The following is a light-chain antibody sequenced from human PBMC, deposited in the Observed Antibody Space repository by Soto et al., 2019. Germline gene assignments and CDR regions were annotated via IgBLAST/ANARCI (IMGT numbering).Light chain of an antibody. V-gene: IGKV3-15*01. J-gene: IGKJ1*01. CDR3: QLSADLLKR. CDR2: AAS. Sequence: EIVMTQSPAPLSVSTGESATLSCRASQSVSDRVVWYQQKSGQAPSLLIYAASTRAAGVPARFSGSGSGTEFTLTISSLQSEDFAVYFCQLSADLLKRFGQGAKVDI. CDR1: QSVSDR.